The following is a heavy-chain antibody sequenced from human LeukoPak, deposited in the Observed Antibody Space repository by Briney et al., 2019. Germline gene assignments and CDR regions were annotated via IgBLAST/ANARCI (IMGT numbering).Heavy chain of an antibody. CDR1: GGSFSGYY. Sequence: SETLSLTCAVYGGSFSGYYWGWIRQPPGKGLEWIGEINHSGSTNYNPSLKSRVTISVDTSKNQFSLKLSSVTAADTAVYYCARHRSSSFGWDVWGKGTTVTISS. CDR2: INHSGST. V-gene: IGHV4-34*01. D-gene: IGHD6-13*01. J-gene: IGHJ6*04. CDR3: ARHRSSSFGWDV.